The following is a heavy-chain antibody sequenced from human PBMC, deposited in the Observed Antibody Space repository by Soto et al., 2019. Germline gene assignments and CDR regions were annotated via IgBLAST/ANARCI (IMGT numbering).Heavy chain of an antibody. V-gene: IGHV3-15*01. J-gene: IGHJ4*02. Sequence: EVQLVESGGGLVKPGESLRLSCVASKFTFSYAWMSWVRQAPGKGLEWVGRIKATADGGTRDYAAPVKGRFIISRDDSKNTLFLQMNGLRTEDTARYYCTTDDTSGYYFQYWGQGTLVSVSS. D-gene: IGHD3-22*01. CDR2: IKATADGGTR. CDR3: TTDDTSGYYFQY. CDR1: KFTFSYAW.